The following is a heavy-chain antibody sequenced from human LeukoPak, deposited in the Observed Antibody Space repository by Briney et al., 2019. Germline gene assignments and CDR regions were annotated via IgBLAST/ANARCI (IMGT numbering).Heavy chain of an antibody. Sequence: GGSLRLSCAASGFTFSSYAMLWVRQAPGKGLEWVAVISYDGSNKYYADSVKGRFTISRDNSKNTLYLQMNSLRAEDTAVYYCARAPSSRAPNFDYWGQGTLVTVSS. CDR3: ARAPSSRAPNFDY. D-gene: IGHD2-15*01. V-gene: IGHV3-30*04. CDR2: ISYDGSNK. CDR1: GFTFSSYA. J-gene: IGHJ4*02.